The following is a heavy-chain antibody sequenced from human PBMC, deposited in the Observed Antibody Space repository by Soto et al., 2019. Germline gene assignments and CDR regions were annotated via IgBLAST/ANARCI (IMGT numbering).Heavy chain of an antibody. CDR2: INSDGSST. J-gene: IGHJ4*02. Sequence: GGSLRLSCAASGFTFSSYWMHWVCQAPGKGLVWVSRINSDGSSTSYADSVKGRFTISRDNAKNTLYLQMNSLRAEDTAVYYCARDQPGYSYGYGLGYWGQGTLVTVSS. CDR3: ARDQPGYSYGYGLGY. CDR1: GFTFSSYW. D-gene: IGHD5-18*01. V-gene: IGHV3-74*01.